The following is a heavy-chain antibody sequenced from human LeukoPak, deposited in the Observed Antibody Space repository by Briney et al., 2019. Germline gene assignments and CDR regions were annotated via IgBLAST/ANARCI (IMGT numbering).Heavy chain of an antibody. J-gene: IGHJ4*02. V-gene: IGHV4-34*01. CDR3: ARGDKNWGSPPLHRY. D-gene: IGHD7-27*01. Sequence: PSETLSLTCAVYGGSFSGYYWSWIRQPPGKGLEWIGEINHSGSTNYNPSLKSRVTISVDTSKNQFSLKLSSVTAADTAVYYCARGDKNWGSPPLHRYWGQGTLVTASS. CDR2: INHSGST. CDR1: GGSFSGYY.